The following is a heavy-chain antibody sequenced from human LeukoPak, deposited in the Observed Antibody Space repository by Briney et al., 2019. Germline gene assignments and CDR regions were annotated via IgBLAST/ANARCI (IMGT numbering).Heavy chain of an antibody. CDR1: GGSFSGYY. J-gene: IGHJ4*02. CDR3: ARGPWVDY. CDR2: INHSGST. V-gene: IGHV4-34*01. Sequence: PSETLSLTCAVYGGSFSGYYWSWIRQPPGKGLEWIGEINHSGSTNYNPSLKSRVTISVDTSKNQFSLKLSSVTAADTAVYCCARGPWVDYWGQGTLVTVSS. D-gene: IGHD7-27*01.